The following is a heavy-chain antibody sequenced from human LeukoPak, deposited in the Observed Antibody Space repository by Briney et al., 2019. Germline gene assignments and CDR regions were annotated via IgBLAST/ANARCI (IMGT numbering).Heavy chain of an antibody. J-gene: IGHJ6*02. CDR3: ARVIDDSSGYSDYYGMDV. V-gene: IGHV1-2*02. Sequence: GASVKVSCKASGYTFTGYYMHWVRQAPGQGLEWMGWINPNSGGTNYAQKFQGRVTMTRDTSISTAYMELSRLRSDDTAVYYCARVIDDSSGYSDYYGMDVWGQGTTVTASS. CDR2: INPNSGGT. D-gene: IGHD3-22*01. CDR1: GYTFTGYY.